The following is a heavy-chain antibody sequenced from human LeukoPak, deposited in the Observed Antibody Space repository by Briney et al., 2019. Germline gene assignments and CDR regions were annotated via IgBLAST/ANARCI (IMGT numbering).Heavy chain of an antibody. V-gene: IGHV4-39*07. Sequence: SETLSLTCTVSGASISTRGYYWGWIRQPPGNGLEWIGTIYYRGNTYYNPSLKSRVTISVDTSKNQFSLKLSSVTAADTAVYYCAREGFGANYYYYYMDVWGKGTTVTISS. CDR2: IYYRGNT. CDR3: AREGFGANYYYYYMDV. CDR1: GASISTRGYY. D-gene: IGHD3-10*01. J-gene: IGHJ6*03.